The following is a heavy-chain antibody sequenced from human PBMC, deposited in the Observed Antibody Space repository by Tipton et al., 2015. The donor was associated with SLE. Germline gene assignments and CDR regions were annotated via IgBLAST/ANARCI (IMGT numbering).Heavy chain of an antibody. CDR1: GGSFSDYY. CDR2: IYYSGSG. CDR3: ARTVGSHRNYYFDY. J-gene: IGHJ4*02. D-gene: IGHD1-26*01. V-gene: IGHV4-59*01. Sequence: TLSLTCAVYGGSFSDYYWSWIRLPPGKGLECIGYIYYSGSGNYNPSLKSRVTMSIDTSKNQFSMKLSSVTAADTAVYYCARTVGSHRNYYFDYWGQGTLVTVSP.